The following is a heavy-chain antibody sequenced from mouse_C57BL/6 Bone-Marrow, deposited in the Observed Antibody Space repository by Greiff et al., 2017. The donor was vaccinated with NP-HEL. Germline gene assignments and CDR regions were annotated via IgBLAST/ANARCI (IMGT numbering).Heavy chain of an antibody. J-gene: IGHJ4*01. CDR1: GYTFTSYW. V-gene: IGHV1-50*01. Sequence: QVQLQQPGAELVKPGASVKLSCKASGYTFTSYWMQWVKQRPGQGLEWIGEIDPSDSYTNYNQEFKGKATLTVDTSSSTAYMQLSSLTSEDSAVYYCANDYDYAMDYWGQGTSVTVSS. CDR2: IDPSDSYT. CDR3: ANDYDYAMDY. D-gene: IGHD2-4*01.